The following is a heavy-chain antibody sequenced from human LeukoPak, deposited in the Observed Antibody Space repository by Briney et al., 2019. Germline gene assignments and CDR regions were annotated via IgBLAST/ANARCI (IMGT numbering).Heavy chain of an antibody. J-gene: IGHJ4*02. CDR1: GFTFSSYS. CDR2: ISGSSSCI. V-gene: IGHV3-21*01. CDR3: ASGGITVAGFEY. D-gene: IGHD4-23*01. Sequence: GGSLRLSCAASGFTFSSYSMNWVRQAPGKGLEWVSSISGSSSCIYYADSVKGRFTISRDNSKNSLYLQMNSLRAEDTAVYYCASGGITVAGFEYWGQGTLVTASS.